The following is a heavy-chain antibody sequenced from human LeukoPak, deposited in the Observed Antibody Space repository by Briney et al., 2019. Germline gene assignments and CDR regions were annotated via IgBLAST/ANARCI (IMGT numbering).Heavy chain of an antibody. CDR3: ARDSSSGGLDY. V-gene: IGHV7-4-1*02. D-gene: IGHD6-6*01. Sequence: GASVKVSCKASVYTFTSYAMNWVGQAPGQGLEWMGWINTNTGNPTYAQGFTGRFVFPLDTSVSTAYLQISSLKAEDTAVYYCARDSSSGGLDYWGQGTLVTVSS. CDR1: VYTFTSYA. CDR2: INTNTGNP. J-gene: IGHJ4*02.